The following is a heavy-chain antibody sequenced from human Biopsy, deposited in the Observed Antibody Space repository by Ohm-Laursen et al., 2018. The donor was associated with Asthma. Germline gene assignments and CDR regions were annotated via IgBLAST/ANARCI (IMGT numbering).Heavy chain of an antibody. V-gene: IGHV1-69*13. CDR3: GGCSSSNYYYGLDV. CDR1: GGTFSSNS. CDR2: IIPIFGPT. D-gene: IGHD6-6*01. Sequence: SVKVSCKASGGTFSSNSINWVRQAPGQGLELMGRIIPIFGPTNYAQKFQGRVTISADDSTSTAYMELTSLSSEDTAVFFCGGCSSSNYYYGLDVWGQGTTVIVSS. J-gene: IGHJ6*02.